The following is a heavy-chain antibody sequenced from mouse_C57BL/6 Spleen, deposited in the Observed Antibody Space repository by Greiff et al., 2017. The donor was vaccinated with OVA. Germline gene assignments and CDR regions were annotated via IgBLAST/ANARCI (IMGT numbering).Heavy chain of an antibody. CDR2: INPNNGGT. CDR1: GYTFTDYN. CDR3: ASGEIYYGNYEAMDY. D-gene: IGHD2-1*01. Sequence: EVQLQQSGPELVKPGASVKMSCKASGYTFTDYNMHWVKQSHGKSLEWIGYINPNNGGTSYNQKFKGKATLTVNKSSSTAYMELRSLTSEDSAVYYCASGEIYYGNYEAMDYWGQGTSVTVSS. J-gene: IGHJ4*01. V-gene: IGHV1-22*01.